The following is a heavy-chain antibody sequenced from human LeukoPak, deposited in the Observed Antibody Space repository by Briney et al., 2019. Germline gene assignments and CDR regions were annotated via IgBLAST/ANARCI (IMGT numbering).Heavy chain of an antibody. CDR1: GRSIRSVY. V-gene: IGHV4-4*07. Sequence: PSETLSLTCTVSGRSIRSVYWNWIWQSAGKGLEWIGRIYATDLTNYNPSLKSRVTLSVDMSKNELSLTLKSVTAADTAVYYCARGFGSGTSPIDLWGQGALVTVSS. J-gene: IGHJ5*02. CDR3: ARGFGSGTSPIDL. CDR2: IYATDLT. D-gene: IGHD3-10*01.